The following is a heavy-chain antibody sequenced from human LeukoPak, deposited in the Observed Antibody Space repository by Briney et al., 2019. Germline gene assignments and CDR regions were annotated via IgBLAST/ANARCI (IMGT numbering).Heavy chain of an antibody. CDR2: INHSGDT. CDR1: GGSFSGSY. J-gene: IGHJ4*02. Sequence: SETLSLTCAVYGGSFSGSYWSWIRQPLGRGLEWIGQINHSGDTNYNPSLKSRVTISVDTSKNQFSLNLNSVTAADTAVFYCARSATVTTGLFDYWGQGTLVTVSS. V-gene: IGHV4-34*01. CDR3: ARSATVTTGLFDY. D-gene: IGHD4-11*01.